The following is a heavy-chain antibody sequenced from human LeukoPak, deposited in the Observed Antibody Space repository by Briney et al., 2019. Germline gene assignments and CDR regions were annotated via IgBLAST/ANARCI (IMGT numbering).Heavy chain of an antibody. CDR1: GFTFSSYS. D-gene: IGHD3-16*01. CDR3: AKVLRVWENSGLFDY. Sequence: PGGSLRLSCAASGFTFSSYSMNWVRQAPGKGLEWVSSISSSSSYIYYADSVKGRFTISRDNAKNSLYLQMNSLRAEDTAVYYCAKVLRVWENSGLFDYWGQGTLVTVSS. J-gene: IGHJ4*02. V-gene: IGHV3-21*01. CDR2: ISSSSSYI.